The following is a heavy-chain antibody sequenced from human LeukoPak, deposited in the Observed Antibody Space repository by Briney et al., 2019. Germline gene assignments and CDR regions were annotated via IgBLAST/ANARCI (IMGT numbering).Heavy chain of an antibody. CDR1: GGSISSSNYY. V-gene: IGHV4-61*05. CDR2: IDPSGYT. D-gene: IGHD2-21*01. CDR3: ARIRCGQTEHRCYNY. Sequence: SETLSLTCTVSGGSISSSNYYWGWIRQPPGKGLEWIGEIDPSGYTIYNPSLKSRVTMSVDTAKSQLSLSLTSLTAADTAIYYCARIRCGQTEHRCYNYWGRGALVTVSS. J-gene: IGHJ4*02.